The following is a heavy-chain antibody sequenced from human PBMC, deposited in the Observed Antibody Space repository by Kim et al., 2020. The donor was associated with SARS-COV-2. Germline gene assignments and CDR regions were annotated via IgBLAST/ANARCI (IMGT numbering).Heavy chain of an antibody. Sequence: GGSLRLSCAASGFTVSSNYMSWVRQAPGKGLEWVSVIYSGGSTYYADSVKGRFTISRHNSKNTLYLQMNSLRAEDTAVYYCARGPGDYYDSSGYYRLGWYFDLWGRGTLVTVSS. V-gene: IGHV3-53*04. J-gene: IGHJ2*01. D-gene: IGHD3-22*01. CDR3: ARGPGDYYDSSGYYRLGWYFDL. CDR1: GFTVSSNY. CDR2: IYSGGST.